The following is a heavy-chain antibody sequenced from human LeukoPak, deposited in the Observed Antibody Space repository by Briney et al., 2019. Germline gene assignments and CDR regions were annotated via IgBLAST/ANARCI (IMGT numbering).Heavy chain of an antibody. J-gene: IGHJ4*02. CDR1: GYTFTDYH. D-gene: IGHD3-16*02. V-gene: IGHV1-2*02. CDR2: INPNSGGT. Sequence: ASVKVSCKASGYTFTDYHIHWVRQAPGQGLEWMGWINPNSGGTSYARTFQGKFTMPRDTSISTAYMELSGLGSDDSAVYYCARDSACYLDNWGQGALVTVSS. CDR3: ARDSACYLDN.